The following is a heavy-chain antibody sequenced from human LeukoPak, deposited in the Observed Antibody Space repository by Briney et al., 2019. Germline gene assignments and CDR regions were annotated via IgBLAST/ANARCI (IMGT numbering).Heavy chain of an antibody. D-gene: IGHD3-10*01. J-gene: IGHJ4*02. CDR1: GFTFSSYA. CDR3: ARARRGGSYYEPFDL. V-gene: IGHV3-33*08. Sequence: PGGSLRLSCAASGFTFSSYAMSWVRQAPGKGLDWVAIVWNDGSSKYYADSVKGRFTISRDNSRNTLFLQMSSLRVEDTAVYYCARARRGGSYYEPFDLWGQGTLVTISS. CDR2: VWNDGSSK.